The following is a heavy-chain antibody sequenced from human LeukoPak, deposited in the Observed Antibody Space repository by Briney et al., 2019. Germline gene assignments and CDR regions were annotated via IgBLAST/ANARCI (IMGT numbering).Heavy chain of an antibody. CDR3: ARAKIAYDILTGYSPGHYYYYYGMDV. V-gene: IGHV3-30-3*01. CDR2: ISYDGSNK. CDR1: GFTFSSYA. J-gene: IGHJ6*02. D-gene: IGHD3-9*01. Sequence: GGSLRLSCAASGFTFSSYAMSWVRQAPGKGLEWVAVISYDGSNKYYADSVKGRFTISRDNSKNTLYLQMNSLRAEDTAVYYCARAKIAYDILTGYSPGHYYYYYGMDVWGQGTTVTVSS.